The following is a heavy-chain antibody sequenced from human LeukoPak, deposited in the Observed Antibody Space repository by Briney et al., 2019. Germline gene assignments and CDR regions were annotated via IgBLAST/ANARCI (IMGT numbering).Heavy chain of an antibody. Sequence: PGGSLRLSCAASGFTFSSYAMHWVRQAPGKGLEWVAVISYDGSNKYYADSVKGRFTISRDNSKNTLYLQMNSLRAEDTAVYYCARGSGGLVDYWGQGTLVTVSS. V-gene: IGHV3-30-3*01. D-gene: IGHD6-25*01. CDR2: ISYDGSNK. CDR3: ARGSGGLVDY. CDR1: GFTFSSYA. J-gene: IGHJ4*02.